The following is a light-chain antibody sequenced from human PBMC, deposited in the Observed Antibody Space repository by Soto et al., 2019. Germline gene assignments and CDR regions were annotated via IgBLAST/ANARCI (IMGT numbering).Light chain of an antibody. CDR2: EGT. CDR3: CSYAGSSFYV. Sequence: QSALTQPASVSGSPGQSITISCTGTSSDVGSYNLVSWYQQHPGKASKLMIYEGTKRPSGVSNRFPGSKSGNTASLTFSGLQAEDEADYYCCSYAGSSFYVFGTGTKVTVL. J-gene: IGLJ1*01. V-gene: IGLV2-23*01. CDR1: SSDVGSYNL.